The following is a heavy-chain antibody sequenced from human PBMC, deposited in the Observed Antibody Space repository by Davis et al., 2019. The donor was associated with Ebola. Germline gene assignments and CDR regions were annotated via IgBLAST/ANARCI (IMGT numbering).Heavy chain of an antibody. CDR3: AKEGIAAAREP. V-gene: IGHV3-23*01. CDR2: ISGSGGST. J-gene: IGHJ5*02. CDR1: GFTFSSYA. Sequence: GESLKISCAASGFTFSSYAMSWVRQAPGKGLEWVSAISGSGGSTYYADSVKGRFTISRDNSKNTLYLQMNSLRAEDTAVYYCAKEGIAAAREPWGQGTLVTVSS. D-gene: IGHD6-13*01.